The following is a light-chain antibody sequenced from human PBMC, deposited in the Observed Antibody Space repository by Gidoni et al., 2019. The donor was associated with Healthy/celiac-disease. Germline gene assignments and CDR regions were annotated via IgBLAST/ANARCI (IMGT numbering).Light chain of an antibody. CDR2: DAS. J-gene: IGKJ2*01. CDR1: QSVSSY. CDR3: QQRSNWPPHCT. Sequence: EIVLTQSPATLSLSPGERATLSCRASQSVSSYLAWYQQKPGQAPRLLIYDASNRATGIPARFSGSGSGTDFTLTISSLEPEDFAVYYCQQRSNWPPHCTFXXXTKLEIK. V-gene: IGKV3-11*01.